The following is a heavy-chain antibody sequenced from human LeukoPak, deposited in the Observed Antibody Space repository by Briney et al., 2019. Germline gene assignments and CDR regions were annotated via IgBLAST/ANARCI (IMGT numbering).Heavy chain of an antibody. Sequence: NASETLSLTCTVSGGSISSNYWSWIRQPPGKGLEWIGYIYYSGSTNYNPSLKSRVTISVDTSKNQFSLKLSSVTAADTAVYYCARESGYPWGQGTLVTVSS. CDR2: IYYSGST. CDR1: GGSISSNY. J-gene: IGHJ5*02. V-gene: IGHV4-59*01. CDR3: ARESGYP. D-gene: IGHD2-15*01.